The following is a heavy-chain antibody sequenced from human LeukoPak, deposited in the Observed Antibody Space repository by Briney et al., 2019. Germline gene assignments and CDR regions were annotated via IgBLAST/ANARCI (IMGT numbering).Heavy chain of an antibody. V-gene: IGHV3-7*03. CDR1: GFTFRNYW. CDR3: ARDKSAGADTGSSFYY. CDR2: IRPDGSQK. D-gene: IGHD3-10*01. Sequence: PGGSLRLSCAASGFTFRNYWMSWVRQAPGEGLEWVANIRPDGSQKYYVDSARGRFTISRDNAKSSLYLQMDSLRAEDTAIYYCARDKSAGADTGSSFYYWGQGALVTVSS. J-gene: IGHJ4*02.